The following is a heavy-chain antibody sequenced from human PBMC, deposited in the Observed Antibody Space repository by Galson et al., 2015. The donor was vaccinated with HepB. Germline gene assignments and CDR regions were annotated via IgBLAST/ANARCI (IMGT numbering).Heavy chain of an antibody. V-gene: IGHV3-30-3*01. J-gene: IGHJ4*02. CDR1: GFTFSSYA. Sequence: SLRLSCAASGFTFSSYAMHWVRQAPGKGLEWVAVISYDGSNKYYADSVKGRFTISRDNSKNTLYLQMNSLRAEDTAVYYCARDPTGLSSSTSWAGGYFDYWGQGTLVTVSS. CDR3: ARDPTGLSSSTSWAGGYFDY. D-gene: IGHD2-2*01. CDR2: ISYDGSNK.